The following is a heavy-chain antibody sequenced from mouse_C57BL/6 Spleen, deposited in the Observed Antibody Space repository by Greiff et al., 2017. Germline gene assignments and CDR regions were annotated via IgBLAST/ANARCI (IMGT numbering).Heavy chain of an antibody. V-gene: IGHV1-62-2*01. J-gene: IGHJ3*01. CDR2: FYPGRGSI. D-gene: IGHD2-4*01. CDR3: ARHEEWYDYDVAWFAY. Sequence: QVQLQQSGAELVKPGASVKLSCKASGYTFTEYTIHWVKQRSGQGLEWIGWFYPGRGSIKYNEQFKDKATLTADKSSSTADMELSRLTSEDSAVYFCARHEEWYDYDVAWFAYWGQGTLVTVSA. CDR1: GYTFTEYT.